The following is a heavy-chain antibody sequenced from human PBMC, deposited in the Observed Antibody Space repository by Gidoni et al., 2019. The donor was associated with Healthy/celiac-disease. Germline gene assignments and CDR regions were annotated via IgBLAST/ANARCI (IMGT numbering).Heavy chain of an antibody. D-gene: IGHD2-2*01. V-gene: IGHV1-69*01. CDR1: GGTFSSYA. CDR2: IIPIFGTA. CDR3: ARVEGYCSSTSCYPDYYYYYGMDV. Sequence: QVQLVQSGAEVTKPGSSVKVSCKASGGTFSSYAITWVRQAPGQGLEWMGGIIPIFGTANYAQKFQGRVTITADESTSTAYMELSSLRSEDTAVYYCARVEGYCSSTSCYPDYYYYYGMDVWGQGTTVTVSS. J-gene: IGHJ6*02.